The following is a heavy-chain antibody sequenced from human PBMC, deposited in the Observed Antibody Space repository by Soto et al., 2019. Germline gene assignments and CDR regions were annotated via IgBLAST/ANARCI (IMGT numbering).Heavy chain of an antibody. J-gene: IGHJ5*01. V-gene: IGHV4-30-4*01. Sequence: QVHLLESGPGLVKPSQTLSLTCSVSGDSISTVDYFWAWIRQPPGQALEYIGYIYKSTTTYYNPSFGSRVAISLDTSKSQFSLTVTSVTAADTAVYFCARGRYCLTGRCFPNWFDSWGQGTLGTVSS. CDR2: IYKSTTT. D-gene: IGHD2-15*01. CDR1: GDSISTVDYF. CDR3: ARGRYCLTGRCFPNWFDS.